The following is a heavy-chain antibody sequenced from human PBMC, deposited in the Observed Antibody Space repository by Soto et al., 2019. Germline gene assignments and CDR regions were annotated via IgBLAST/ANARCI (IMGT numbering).Heavy chain of an antibody. V-gene: IGHV3-66*01. CDR1: GFTVSSHY. J-gene: IGHJ5*02. CDR2: IYSGGST. D-gene: IGHD3-3*01. Sequence: EVQLVESGGGLVQPGGSLRLSCAASGFTVSSHYMRWVRQAPGKGLEWVSVIYSGGSTYYADSVKGRFTISRDNSKKSLYLQMNSLRAEDTAVYYCARSGGNYWFDPWGQGTLVTVSS. CDR3: ARSGGNYWFDP.